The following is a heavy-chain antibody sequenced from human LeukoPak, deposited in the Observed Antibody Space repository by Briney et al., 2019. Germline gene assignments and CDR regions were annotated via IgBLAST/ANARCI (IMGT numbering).Heavy chain of an antibody. CDR2: ISYDGSNK. Sequence: GGSLRFSCAASGFTFSSYGMHWVRQAPGKGLEWVAVISYDGSNKYYADSVKGRFTISRDNSKNTLYLQMNSLRAEDTAVYYCARKTTGTYYYFDYWGQGTLVTVSS. V-gene: IGHV3-30*03. CDR1: GFTFSSYG. D-gene: IGHD1-7*01. CDR3: ARKTTGTYYYFDY. J-gene: IGHJ4*02.